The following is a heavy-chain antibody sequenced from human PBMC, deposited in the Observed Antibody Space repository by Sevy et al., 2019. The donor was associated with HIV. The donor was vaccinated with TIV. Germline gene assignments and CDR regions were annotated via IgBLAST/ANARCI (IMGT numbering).Heavy chain of an antibody. CDR3: SRNEYYDSVWTTYRLDGFDI. CDR2: IKSRADGGTA. Sequence: GGSLRLSCEASGITFSHAWMTWVRQAPGKELEWVGRIKSRADGGTADYAAPVKGRFTISRDDSTNTLYLQMNGLTTGDTGVYYCSRNEYYDSVWTTYRLDGFDILGQGTMVTVSS. J-gene: IGHJ3*02. V-gene: IGHV3-15*01. D-gene: IGHD3-16*02. CDR1: GITFSHAW.